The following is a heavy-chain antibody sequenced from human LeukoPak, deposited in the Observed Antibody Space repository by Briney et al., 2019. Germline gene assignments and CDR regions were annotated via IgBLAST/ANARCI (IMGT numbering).Heavy chain of an antibody. CDR3: ARGQYSSSWYGSTEDY. J-gene: IGHJ4*02. D-gene: IGHD6-13*01. Sequence: ASVTVSCKASGYTFTSYDINWVRQATGQGLEWMGWMNPNSGNTGYAQKFQGRVTMTRNTSISTAYMELSSLRSEDTAVYYCARGQYSSSWYGSTEDYWGQGTLVTVSS. V-gene: IGHV1-8*01. CDR1: GYTFTSYD. CDR2: MNPNSGNT.